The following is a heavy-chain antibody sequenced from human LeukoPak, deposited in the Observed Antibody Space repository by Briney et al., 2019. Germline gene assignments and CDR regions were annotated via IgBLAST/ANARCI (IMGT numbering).Heavy chain of an antibody. CDR2: INPSGGST. J-gene: IGHJ5*02. V-gene: IGHV1-46*01. CDR1: GYTFTSYY. Sequence: ASVKVSCKASGYTFTSYYMHWVRQAPGQGLEWMGIINPSGGSTSYAQKFQGRVTMTRDTSTSTVYMELSSLRSEDTAVYYCARDLLIIGVAAVGHGDWFDPWGQGTLVTVSS. D-gene: IGHD6-13*01. CDR3: ARDLLIIGVAAVGHGDWFDP.